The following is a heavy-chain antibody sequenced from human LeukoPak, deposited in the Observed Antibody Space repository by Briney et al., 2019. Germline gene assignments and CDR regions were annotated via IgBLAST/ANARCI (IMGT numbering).Heavy chain of an antibody. J-gene: IGHJ4*02. CDR1: GFTFSSYS. Sequence: AGGSLRLSCAASGFTFSSYSMNWVRQAPGKGLEWVSYISGTSRTIYYADSVKGRFTISRDNAKNSLSLQMNSLRDEHTAVYYCARADRSGTYNFDYWGQGTLVTVSS. CDR3: ARADRSGTYNFDY. D-gene: IGHD1-26*01. CDR2: ISGTSRTI. V-gene: IGHV3-48*02.